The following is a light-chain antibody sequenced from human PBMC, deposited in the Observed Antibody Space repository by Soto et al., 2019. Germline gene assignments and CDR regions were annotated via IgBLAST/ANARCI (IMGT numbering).Light chain of an antibody. J-gene: IGKJ5*01. CDR1: QSIRSN. Sequence: EIVMTQSPATLSVSPGERATLSCRASQSIRSNLGWYQQKPGQAPRLLIYGASTRATGVPARFSGRGSGTDFTLTISSLQSEDSAVYYCQQYNNWPPFTFGQGTRLQMK. CDR3: QQYNNWPPFT. V-gene: IGKV3-15*01. CDR2: GAS.